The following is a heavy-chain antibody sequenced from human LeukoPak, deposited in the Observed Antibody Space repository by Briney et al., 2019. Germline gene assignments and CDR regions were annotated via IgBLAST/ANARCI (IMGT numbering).Heavy chain of an antibody. CDR1: GGSISSGGYY. CDR3: VRRMGVPNNWFDP. CDR2: IYYSGST. Sequence: SQTLSLTCTVSGGSISSGGYYWSWIRQPPGKGLEWIGYIYYSGSTNYNPSLKSRVTISVDTSKNQFSLKLSSVTAADTAVYYCVRRMGVPNNWFDPWGQGTLVTVSS. J-gene: IGHJ5*02. V-gene: IGHV4-61*08. D-gene: IGHD2-2*01.